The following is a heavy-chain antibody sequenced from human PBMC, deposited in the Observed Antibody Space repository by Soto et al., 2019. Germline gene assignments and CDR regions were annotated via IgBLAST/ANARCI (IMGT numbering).Heavy chain of an antibody. CDR3: ARDSGGHYYYGMDV. CDR2: ISSNSSNI. V-gene: IGHV3-21*01. Sequence: GGSLRLSCAASGFTFSSYSMNWVRQAPGKGLEWVASISSNSSNIYYADSVKGRFTISRDNAKNTLYLQMNSPRAEDTAVYCCARDSGGHYYYGMDVWGQGTTVTVSS. D-gene: IGHD3-16*01. J-gene: IGHJ6*02. CDR1: GFTFSSYS.